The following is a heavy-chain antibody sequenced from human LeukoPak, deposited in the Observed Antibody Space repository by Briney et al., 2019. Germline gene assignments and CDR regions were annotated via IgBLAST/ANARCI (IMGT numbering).Heavy chain of an antibody. CDR1: GFTFSSYS. V-gene: IGHV3-21*01. CDR3: ARGSTGGYSGYDATRKSFDY. J-gene: IGHJ4*02. Sequence: GGSLRLSCAASGFTFSSYSVNWVRQAPGKGLEWVSSISSRTSYIYYADSVKGRFTISRDNAKNSLFLQMNSLRAEDTAVCYCARGSTGGYSGYDATRKSFDYWGQGTLVTVSS. CDR2: ISSRTSYI. D-gene: IGHD5-12*01.